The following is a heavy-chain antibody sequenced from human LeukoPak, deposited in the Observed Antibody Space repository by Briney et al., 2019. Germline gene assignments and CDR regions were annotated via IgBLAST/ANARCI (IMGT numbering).Heavy chain of an antibody. CDR3: AKGQGILVVPAGSYYYHGMDV. V-gene: IGHV3-23*01. CDR1: GFTFRNYA. CDR2: ISGSGGST. D-gene: IGHD2-2*01. Sequence: GDSVRLSCAACGFTFRNYAMRGVRHAPGEGGEEGANISGSGGSTYHAPYVKGRFTICRDNYKDTLDLEINSRRGQDTALYYCAKGQGILVVPAGSYYYHGMDVWGQGTTVTVSS. J-gene: IGHJ6*02.